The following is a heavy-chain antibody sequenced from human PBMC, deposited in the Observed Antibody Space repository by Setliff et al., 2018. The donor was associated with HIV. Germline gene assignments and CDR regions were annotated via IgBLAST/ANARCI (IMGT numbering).Heavy chain of an antibody. CDR1: GGSISSFY. CDR3: ARATGSGLVDY. D-gene: IGHD3-10*01. J-gene: IGHJ4*02. Sequence: SETLSLTCTVSGGSISSFYWSWIRQPPGKGPEWIGYINSSGRTNYNPSLKGRVTISLDTSKNRFSLKLNSVTAADSAVYYCARATGSGLVDYWGQGTLVTVSS. CDR2: INSSGRT. V-gene: IGHV4-4*09.